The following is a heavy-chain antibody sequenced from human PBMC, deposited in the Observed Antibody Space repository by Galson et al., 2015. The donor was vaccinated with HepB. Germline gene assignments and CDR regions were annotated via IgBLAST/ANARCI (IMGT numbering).Heavy chain of an antibody. V-gene: IGHV3-30*18. D-gene: IGHD5-12*01. CDR3: AKDVGPGYDFGPGDY. J-gene: IGHJ4*02. Sequence: SLRLSCAASGFTFSNYGMHWVRQAPGKGLEWVAVISYDGNNKYYADSMKGRFTISRDNSKNTLYLQMNSLRAEDTAVYYCAKDVGPGYDFGPGDYWGQGTLVTVSS. CDR1: GFTFSNYG. CDR2: ISYDGNNK.